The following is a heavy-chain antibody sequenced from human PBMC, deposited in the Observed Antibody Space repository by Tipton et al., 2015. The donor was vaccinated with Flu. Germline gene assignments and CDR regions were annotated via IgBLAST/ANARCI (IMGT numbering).Heavy chain of an antibody. D-gene: IGHD6-13*01. Sequence: LRLSCAVYGGSFSGYFWTWIRQPPGKGLECIGEIDHSGSTNYNPSLKSRVTMPVDTSKNQFSLKLSSVTAADTAVYYCARVGSSSPPYYFDYWGQGTLVTVSS. J-gene: IGHJ4*02. CDR1: GGSFSGYF. CDR2: IDHSGST. V-gene: IGHV4-34*01. CDR3: ARVGSSSPPYYFDY.